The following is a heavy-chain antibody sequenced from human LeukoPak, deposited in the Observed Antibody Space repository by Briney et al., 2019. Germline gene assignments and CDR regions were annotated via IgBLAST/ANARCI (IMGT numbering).Heavy chain of an antibody. V-gene: IGHV3-30*02. D-gene: IGHD5-12*01. Sequence: PGGPLRLSCASTFTFNIYGMHWVRQAPGKGLEWVAFIQYDGSKKYYADSVKGRFTISRDNSRNTLSLQMNSLRTEDTAVYYCARDRTAYSYGTLFDYWGQGTLVTVSS. J-gene: IGHJ4*02. CDR3: ARDRTAYSYGTLFDY. CDR1: TFTFNIYG. CDR2: IQYDGSKK.